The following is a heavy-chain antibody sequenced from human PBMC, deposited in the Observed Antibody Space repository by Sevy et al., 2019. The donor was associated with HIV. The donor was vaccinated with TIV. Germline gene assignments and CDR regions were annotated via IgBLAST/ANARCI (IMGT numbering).Heavy chain of an antibody. CDR2: IYYNGNT. J-gene: IGHJ5*02. D-gene: IGHD1-26*01. CDR3: PGENAWGRGFS. V-gene: IGHV4-59*08. Sequence: SETLSLTCAVSSGSITSLYWGWIRQPPGKGLEWIANIYYNGNTNYNPSLKSRVTISLDTSKNQFSLSLSSVTAADTAIYYCPGENAWGRGFSWGQGTLVTVSS. CDR1: SGSITSLY.